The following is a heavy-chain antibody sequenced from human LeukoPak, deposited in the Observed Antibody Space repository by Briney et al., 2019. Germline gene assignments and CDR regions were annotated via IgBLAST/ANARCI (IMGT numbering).Heavy chain of an antibody. CDR2: IYTSGST. V-gene: IGHV4-4*07. Sequence: SETLSLTCTVSGGSISSYYWSWIRQPAGKGLEWIGRIYTSGSTNYNPSLKSRVTMSVDTSKNQFSLKLSSVTAADTAVYYCARDRGVRGGSYGTWFDPWGQGTLITVSS. D-gene: IGHD1-26*01. J-gene: IGHJ5*02. CDR1: GGSISSYY. CDR3: ARDRGVRGGSYGTWFDP.